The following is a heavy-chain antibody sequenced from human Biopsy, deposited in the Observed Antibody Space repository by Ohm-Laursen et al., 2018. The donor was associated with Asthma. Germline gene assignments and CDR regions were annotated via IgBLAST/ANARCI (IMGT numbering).Heavy chain of an antibody. CDR2: VSWNSGSI. CDR3: AREGHEYCSSTSCASFDY. J-gene: IGHJ4*02. V-gene: IGHV3-9*01. D-gene: IGHD2-2*01. Sequence: SLRLSCAASGFTFDDYAMHWVRQAPGKGLEWVSGVSWNSGSIDYADSVKGRFTISRDNAKNSLYLQMNGLRAEDTAVYYCAREGHEYCSSTSCASFDYWGQGTLVTVSS. CDR1: GFTFDDYA.